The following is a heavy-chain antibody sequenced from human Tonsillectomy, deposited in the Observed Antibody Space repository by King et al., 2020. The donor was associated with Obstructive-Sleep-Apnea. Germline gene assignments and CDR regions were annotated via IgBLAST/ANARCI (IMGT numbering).Heavy chain of an antibody. V-gene: IGHV3-7*03. CDR3: ARTVMTVYANGWYGVPGDY. Sequence: VQLVESGGGLVQPGGSLRLSCVASGFTFSSYWMTWVRQAPGKGLEWVANIRQDGGDSYYLDSVRGRFTISRDNAKNSLYLQMNTLRVEDTAVYYCARTVMTVYANGWYGVPGDYWGQGTVVTVSS. CDR1: GFTFSSYW. CDR2: IRQDGGDS. D-gene: IGHD6-19*01. J-gene: IGHJ4*02.